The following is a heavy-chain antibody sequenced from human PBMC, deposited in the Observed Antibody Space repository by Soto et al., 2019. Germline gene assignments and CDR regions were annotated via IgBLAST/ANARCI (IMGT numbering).Heavy chain of an antibody. D-gene: IGHD2-21*02. CDR3: ARGLSFRGDFDV. CDR2: IYHAGSP. V-gene: IGHV4-4*02. Sequence: HLQESGPGLVKPSGTLSLTCDVSGGSISSSSWWTWVRQSPGKGLEWIGEIYHAGSPNYNPSFQSRVTILADKPKNPFSLRLTSVTAADTAIYYCARGLSFRGDFDVWGQGTTATVS. CDR1: GGSISSSSW. J-gene: IGHJ3*01.